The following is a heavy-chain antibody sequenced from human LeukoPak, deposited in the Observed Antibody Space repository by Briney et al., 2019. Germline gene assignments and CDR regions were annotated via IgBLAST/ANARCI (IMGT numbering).Heavy chain of an antibody. D-gene: IGHD3-10*01. V-gene: IGHV3-49*04. J-gene: IGHJ4*02. CDR2: IRSKAYGGTT. Sequence: GGSLRLSCAASGFTFSNYWMTWVRQAPGKGLEWVGFIRSKAYGGTTEYAASVKGRFTISRDDSKSIAYLQMNSLKTEDTAVYYCTRPYYGSGSYYDYFDYWGQGTLVTVSS. CDR1: GFTFSNYW. CDR3: TRPYYGSGSYYDYFDY.